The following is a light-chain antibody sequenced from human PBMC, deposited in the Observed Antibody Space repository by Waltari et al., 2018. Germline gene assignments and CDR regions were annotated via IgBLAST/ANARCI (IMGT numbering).Light chain of an antibody. Sequence: EIVLTQSPGTLSLSPGDRATLPCRASQNVVSNYLAWYQQKPGQAPRLLISGASSRATGIPDRFSGSGSGTDFTLTISRLEPEDFAVYYCQQYALLPLTFGGGAKVEIK. J-gene: IGKJ4*01. CDR3: QQYALLPLT. CDR1: QNVVSNY. CDR2: GAS. V-gene: IGKV3-20*01.